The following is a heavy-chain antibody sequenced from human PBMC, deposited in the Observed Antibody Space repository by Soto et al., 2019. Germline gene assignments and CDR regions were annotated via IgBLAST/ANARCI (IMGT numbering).Heavy chain of an antibody. D-gene: IGHD7-27*01. Sequence: QVQIQESGPGLVKPSGTLSLTCTVSGDSMTRSVWWTWVRQPPGKGLEWIGEVFHTGNTNYNPSLKSRVTMSVDKSTNEFSLKVTSVTAADTAIYYCARKAWVRFDYWGQGALVTVSS. CDR3: ARKAWVRFDY. V-gene: IGHV4-4*02. CDR1: GDSMTRSVW. CDR2: VFHTGNT. J-gene: IGHJ4*02.